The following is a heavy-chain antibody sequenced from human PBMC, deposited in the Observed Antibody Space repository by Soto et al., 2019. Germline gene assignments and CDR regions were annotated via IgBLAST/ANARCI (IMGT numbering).Heavy chain of an antibody. Sequence: PSETLSLTCTVSGGSISSSSYYWGWIRQPPGKGLEWIGSIYYSGSTYYNPSLKSRVTISVDTSKNQFSLKLSSVTAADTAVYYCARLPSVATPGGYWGQGTLVTVSS. J-gene: IGHJ4*02. V-gene: IGHV4-39*01. CDR3: ARLPSVATPGGY. D-gene: IGHD5-12*01. CDR2: IYYSGST. CDR1: GGSISSSSYY.